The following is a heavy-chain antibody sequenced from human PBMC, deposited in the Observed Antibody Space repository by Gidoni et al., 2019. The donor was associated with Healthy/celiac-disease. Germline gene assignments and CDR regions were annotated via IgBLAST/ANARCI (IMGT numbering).Heavy chain of an antibody. CDR2: INPNSGGT. V-gene: IGHV1-2*02. CDR1: GYTFTGYY. J-gene: IGHJ5*02. CDR3: AREGAYYYDSSGPFDP. Sequence: QVQLVQSGAEVKKPGASVKVSCKASGYTFTGYYMHWVRQAPGQGLGWMGWINPNSGGTNYAQKFQGRVTMTRDTSISTAYMELSRLRSDDTAVYYCAREGAYYYDSSGPFDPWGQGTLVTVSS. D-gene: IGHD3-22*01.